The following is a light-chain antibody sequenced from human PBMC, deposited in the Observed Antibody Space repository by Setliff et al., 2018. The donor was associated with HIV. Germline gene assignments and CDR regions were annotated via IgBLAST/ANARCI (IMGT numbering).Light chain of an antibody. CDR3: SSYAGTNNWGV. V-gene: IGLV2-8*01. J-gene: IGLJ1*01. CDR1: SSDVGGYNY. CDR2: EVS. Sequence: QSALAQPPSASGSPGQSVTISCTGTSSDVGGYNYVSWYQQHPGKAPKLMIYEVSKRPSGVPDRFSGSKSGNTASLTVSGLQAEDEADYYCSSYAGTNNWGVFGTGTKATV.